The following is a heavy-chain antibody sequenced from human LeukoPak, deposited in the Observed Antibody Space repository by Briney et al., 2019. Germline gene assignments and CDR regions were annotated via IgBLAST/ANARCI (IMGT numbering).Heavy chain of an antibody. J-gene: IGHJ4*02. CDR2: INPNRGGT. D-gene: IGHD2-8*01. V-gene: IGHV1-2*02. CDR1: GYTFIGYH. Sequence: GASVKVSCKASGYTFIGYHIHWVRQAPGQGLEWMGWINPNRGGTNLAQKFPGRVIMTRDTSISTAYMEVTRLRSDDTAIYYCARLPRVHFDSWGQGTLVTVSS. CDR3: ARLPRVHFDS.